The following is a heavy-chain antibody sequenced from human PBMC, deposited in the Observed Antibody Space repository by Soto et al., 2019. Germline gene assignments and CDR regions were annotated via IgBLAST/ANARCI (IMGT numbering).Heavy chain of an antibody. CDR2: IYPGDSDT. J-gene: IGHJ4*02. D-gene: IGHD1-7*01. CDR1: GYSFSNYW. CDR3: ATSPATGTSRYFDY. Sequence: GESLKISCKVSGYSFSNYWIGWVRQMPGKGLEWMGIIYPGDSDTRYNPSFRGQVTISADKSISTAYLQWSGLKASDTAMYYCATSPATGTSRYFDYWGRGTLVTVSS. V-gene: IGHV5-51*01.